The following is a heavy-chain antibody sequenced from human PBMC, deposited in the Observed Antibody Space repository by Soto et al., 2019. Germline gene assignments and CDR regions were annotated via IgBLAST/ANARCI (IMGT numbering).Heavy chain of an antibody. V-gene: IGHV5-51*01. CDR1: GYSFTIDC. Sequence: GESLKISCNRSGYSFTIDCIGLVLRMPGKGLEWMWIIYPGDSDTRYSPSFQGQVTISADKSISTAYLQWSSLKASDTAMYYCARVPASGGSSGIGYWGQGTLVTVSS. CDR2: IYPGDSDT. J-gene: IGHJ4*02. CDR3: ARVPASGGSSGIGY. D-gene: IGHD1-26*01.